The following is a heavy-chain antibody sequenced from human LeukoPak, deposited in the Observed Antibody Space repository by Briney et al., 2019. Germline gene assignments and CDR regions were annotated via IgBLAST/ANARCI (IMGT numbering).Heavy chain of an antibody. CDR3: AREGGITMVDWFDP. V-gene: IGHV4-30-4*01. CDR1: GGSISSGDYH. J-gene: IGHJ5*02. CDR2: IYYSGST. D-gene: IGHD3-10*01. Sequence: SQTLSLTCTVSGGSISSGDYHWSWIRQPPGKGLEWIGHIYYSGSTYYNPSLKSRVTISVDTSKNQFSLKLSSVTAADTAVYYCAREGGITMVDWFDPWGRGTLVTVSS.